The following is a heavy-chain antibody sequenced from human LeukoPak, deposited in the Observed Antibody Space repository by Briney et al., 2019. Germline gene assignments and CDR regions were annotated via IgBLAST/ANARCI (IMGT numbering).Heavy chain of an antibody. CDR1: GGSISSGGYS. D-gene: IGHD6-13*01. CDR3: ARGLVAAAGTVGYFDY. J-gene: IGHJ4*02. CDR2: IYYSGST. Sequence: PSETLSLTCAVSGGSISSGGYSWSWIRQPPGKGLEWIGYIYYSGSTNYNPSLKSRVTISVDTSKNRFSLKLSSVTAADTAVYYCARGLVAAAGTVGYFDYWGQGTLVTVTS. V-gene: IGHV4-61*08.